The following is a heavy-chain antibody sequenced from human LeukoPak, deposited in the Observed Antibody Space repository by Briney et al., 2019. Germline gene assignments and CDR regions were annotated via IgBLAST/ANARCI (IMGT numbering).Heavy chain of an antibody. CDR1: GLTLSSYN. CDR2: ISSSSTYI. D-gene: IGHD6-13*01. V-gene: IGHV3-21*01. CDR3: AKVEGIAAAEVDY. Sequence: GGSLRLSCGASGLTLSSYNMKWVRQARGKGLEWVSSISSSSTYIYYADSVKGRFTISRDNAKNSLYLQMNTLRVEDTAVYYCAKVEGIAAAEVDYWGQGTLVTVSS. J-gene: IGHJ4*02.